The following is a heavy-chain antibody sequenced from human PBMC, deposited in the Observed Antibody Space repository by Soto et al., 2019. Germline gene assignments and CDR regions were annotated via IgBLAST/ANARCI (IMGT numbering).Heavy chain of an antibody. CDR2: IYYSGST. V-gene: IGHV4-59*08. J-gene: IGHJ3*02. CDR1: GGSISSYY. D-gene: IGHD3-3*01. CDR3: ARRRPDVRFLEWLGAFDI. Sequence: SETLSLTCTVSGGSISSYYWSWIRQPPGKGLEWIGYIYYSGSTNYNPSLKSRVTISVDTSKNQFSLKLSSVTAADTAVYYCARRRPDVRFLEWLGAFDIWGQGTMVTV.